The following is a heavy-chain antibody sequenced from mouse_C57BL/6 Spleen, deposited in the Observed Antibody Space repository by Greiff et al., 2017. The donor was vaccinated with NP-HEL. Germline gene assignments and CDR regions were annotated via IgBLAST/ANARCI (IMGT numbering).Heavy chain of an antibody. CDR3: ARVGYYGSSPDWYFDV. CDR2: ISYDGSN. J-gene: IGHJ1*03. CDR1: GYSITSGYY. V-gene: IGHV3-6*01. Sequence: VQLKESGPGLVKPSQSLSLTCSVTGYSITSGYYWNWIRQFPGNKLEWMGYISYDGSNNYNPSLKNRISITRDTSKNQFFLKLNSVTTEDTATYYCARVGYYGSSPDWYFDVWGTGTTVTVSS. D-gene: IGHD1-1*01.